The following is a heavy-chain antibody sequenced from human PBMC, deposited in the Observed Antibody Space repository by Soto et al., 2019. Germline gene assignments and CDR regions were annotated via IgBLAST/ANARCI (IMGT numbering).Heavy chain of an antibody. CDR2: IYYSGST. Sequence: SETLSLTCTVSGGSISSGGYYWSWIRQHPGKGLEWIGYIYYSGSTYYNPSLKSRVTISVDTSKNQFSLKLSSVTAADTAVYYCARVPPYYYDSSGYYFMFDPWGQWTLVTVSS. CDR3: ARVPPYYYDSSGYYFMFDP. CDR1: GGSISSGGYY. D-gene: IGHD3-22*01. V-gene: IGHV4-31*03. J-gene: IGHJ5*02.